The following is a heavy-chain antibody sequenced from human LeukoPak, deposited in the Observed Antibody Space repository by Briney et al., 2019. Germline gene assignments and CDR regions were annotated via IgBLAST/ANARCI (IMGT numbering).Heavy chain of an antibody. CDR2: IKQDGSEK. J-gene: IGHJ4*02. CDR1: GFTFSSYW. Sequence: PGGSLRLSCAASGFTFSSYWMSWVRQAPGKGLEWVANIKQDGSEKYYVDSVKGRFTISRDNAKNSLYLQMNSLRAEDTAVYYCATYGSGSYYDYFDYWGQGTLVTVSS. D-gene: IGHD1-26*01. CDR3: ATYGSGSYYDYFDY. V-gene: IGHV3-7*01.